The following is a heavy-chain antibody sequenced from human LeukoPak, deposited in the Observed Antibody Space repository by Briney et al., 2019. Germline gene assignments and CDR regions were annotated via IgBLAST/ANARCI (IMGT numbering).Heavy chain of an antibody. D-gene: IGHD1-7*01. V-gene: IGHV1-69*13. CDR3: ARERLELPYYYYYGTDV. CDR1: GGTFSSYA. Sequence: ASVKVSCKASGGTFSSYAISWVRQAPGQGLEWMGGIIPIFGTANYAQKFQGRVTITADESTSTAYMELSSLRSEDTAVYYCARERLELPYYYYYGTDVWGQGTTVTVSS. CDR2: IIPIFGTA. J-gene: IGHJ6*02.